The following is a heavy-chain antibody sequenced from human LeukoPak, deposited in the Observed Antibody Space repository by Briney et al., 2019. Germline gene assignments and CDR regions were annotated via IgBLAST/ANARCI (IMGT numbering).Heavy chain of an antibody. CDR3: AIEWPNSSSPDY. D-gene: IGHD6-6*01. CDR1: GFTFSSYG. J-gene: IGHJ4*02. CDR2: IRYDGSNK. Sequence: GGSLRLSCAASGFTFSSYGMHWVRQAPGKGLEWVAFIRYDGSNKYYADSVKGRFTISRDNSKNTLYLQMNSLRAEDTAVYYCAIEWPNSSSPDYWGQGTLVTVSS. V-gene: IGHV3-30*02.